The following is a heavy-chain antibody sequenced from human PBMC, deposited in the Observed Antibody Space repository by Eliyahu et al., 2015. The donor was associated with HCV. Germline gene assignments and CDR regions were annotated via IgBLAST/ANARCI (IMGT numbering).Heavy chain of an antibody. CDR3: AHSQEGGGYWGGFYYNGMDV. J-gene: IGHJ6*02. Sequence: GWIRQPPGKALEWLALIYWNDDKRYSPSLKSRLTIIKDTSKNQVVLTMTNMDPVDTGTYYCAHSQEGGGYWGGFYYNGMDVWGQGTTVTVS. D-gene: IGHD1-26*01. V-gene: IGHV2-5*01. CDR2: IYWNDDK.